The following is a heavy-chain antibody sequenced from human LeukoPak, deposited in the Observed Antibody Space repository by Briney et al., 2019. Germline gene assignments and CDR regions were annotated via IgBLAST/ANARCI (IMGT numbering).Heavy chain of an antibody. J-gene: IGHJ4*02. D-gene: IGHD6-19*01. CDR1: GFTFSSYG. CDR2: ISYDGSNK. CDR3: AKDHSSGWYFDY. V-gene: IGHV3-30*18. Sequence: PGRSLRLSCAASGFTFSSYGMHWVRQAPGKGLEWGAVISYDGSNKYYADSVKGRFTISRDNSKNTLYLQMNSLRAEDTAVYYCAKDHSSGWYFDYWGQGTLVTVSS.